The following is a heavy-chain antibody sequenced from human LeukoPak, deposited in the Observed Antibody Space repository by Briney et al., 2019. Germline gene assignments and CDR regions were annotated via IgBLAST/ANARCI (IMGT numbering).Heavy chain of an antibody. V-gene: IGHV1-2*02. CDR3: ARESGATRFDP. CDR2: INPDSGGT. Sequence: ASVKVSCKASGYTFTGYYMHWVRQAPGQGLEWMGWINPDSGGTNYAQKFRGRVTMTRDTSISTAYMELSRLRSDDTAVYYCARESGATRFDPWGQGTLVTVSS. D-gene: IGHD1-26*01. J-gene: IGHJ5*02. CDR1: GYTFTGYY.